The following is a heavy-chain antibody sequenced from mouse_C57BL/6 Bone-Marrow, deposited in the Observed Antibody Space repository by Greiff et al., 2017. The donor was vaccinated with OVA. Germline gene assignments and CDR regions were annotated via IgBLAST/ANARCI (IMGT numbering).Heavy chain of an antibody. J-gene: IGHJ2*01. CDR3: ARLDGYYYYFDY. CDR2: IYPGDGDT. V-gene: IGHV1-82*01. D-gene: IGHD2-3*01. CDR1: GYAFSSSW. Sequence: VKVVESGPELVKPGASVKISCKASGYAFSSSWLNWVQPRPGQGLEWIGRIYPGDGDTNYNGKFKGKATLTADKSSSTAYMQLSSLTSEDSAVYFCARLDGYYYYFDYWGQGTTLTVSS.